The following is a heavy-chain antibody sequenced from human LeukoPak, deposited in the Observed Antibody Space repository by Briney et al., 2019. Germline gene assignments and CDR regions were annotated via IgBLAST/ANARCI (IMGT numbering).Heavy chain of an antibody. Sequence: PSETLSLTCTVSGGSISTTSYYWGWIRQPPGKGLEWIGSIYYSGSTYYNPSLKSRVTISVDTSKNQFSLKLSSVTAADTAVYYCASFPYYYGSGSLNRFDPWGQGTLVTVSS. CDR2: IYYSGST. CDR3: ASFPYYYGSGSLNRFDP. J-gene: IGHJ5*02. D-gene: IGHD3-10*01. CDR1: GGSISTTSYY. V-gene: IGHV4-39*01.